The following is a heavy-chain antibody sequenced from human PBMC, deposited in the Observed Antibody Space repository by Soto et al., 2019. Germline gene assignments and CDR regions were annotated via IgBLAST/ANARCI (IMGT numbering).Heavy chain of an antibody. CDR3: ARQFDSDTSGYYYAY. CDR2: IMPIFGSA. V-gene: IGHV1-69*01. J-gene: IGHJ4*02. D-gene: IGHD3-22*01. Sequence: QVQLVQSGAEVKKPGSSVKVSCKASGGTFSTNTISWVRQAPGQGLECMGGIMPIFGSANYAQKFQGRVTITADEYTRTVYMELSRLRSEDTAVYYCARQFDSDTSGYYYAYWGQGTLVTVSS. CDR1: GGTFSTNT.